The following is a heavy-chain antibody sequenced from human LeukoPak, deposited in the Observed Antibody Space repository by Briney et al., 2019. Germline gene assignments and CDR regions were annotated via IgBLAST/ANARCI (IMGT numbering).Heavy chain of an antibody. V-gene: IGHV4-61*02. D-gene: IGHD3-10*01. CDR1: GGSISSGSYY. J-gene: IGHJ3*02. Sequence: PSQTLSLTCTVSGGSISSGSYYWSWIRQPAGKGLEWIGRIYTSGSTNYNPSLKSRVTMSVDTSKNQFPLKLSSVTAADTAVYYCARVGFGELLEAFDIWGQGTMVTVSS. CDR2: IYTSGST. CDR3: ARVGFGELLEAFDI.